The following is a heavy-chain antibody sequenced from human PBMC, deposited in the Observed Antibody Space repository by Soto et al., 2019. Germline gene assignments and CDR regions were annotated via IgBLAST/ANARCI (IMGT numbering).Heavy chain of an antibody. CDR2: IDNGGNT. CDR3: EKRSLLMAPT. D-gene: IGHD1-26*01. Sequence: PSETLSLTCTVSGRTFNINADFWYLAFIRQPPGKGLEWIGSIDNGGNTHYNAPLKSRVIISEDTSKNQFSLSLNSVTAADTAVYYCEKRSLLMAPTWGQGLQVTVSS. CDR1: GRTFNINADF. J-gene: IGHJ4*02. V-gene: IGHV4-39*01.